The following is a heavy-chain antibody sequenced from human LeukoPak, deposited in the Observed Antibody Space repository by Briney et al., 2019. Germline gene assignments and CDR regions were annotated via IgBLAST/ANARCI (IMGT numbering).Heavy chain of an antibody. Sequence: GDSLRLSCAASGFTFTKYWMTWVRQAPGKGLEWVGNIKQDGSDKNYMDSVKGRFTISRDNTKNSVYLQMSSLRAEDTAVYYCARGSVGLAYCGGDCYSYWYFDLWGRGTLVTVSS. CDR2: IKQDGSDK. V-gene: IGHV3-7*01. CDR3: ARGSVGLAYCGGDCYSYWYFDL. CDR1: GFTFTKYW. D-gene: IGHD2-21*01. J-gene: IGHJ2*01.